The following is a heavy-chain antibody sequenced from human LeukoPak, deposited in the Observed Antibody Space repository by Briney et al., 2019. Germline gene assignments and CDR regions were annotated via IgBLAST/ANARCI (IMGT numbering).Heavy chain of an antibody. CDR2: IYHSGTT. Sequence: SETLSLTCTVSGNSISNGYYWGWVRQPPGKGLEWIGSIYHSGTTYYNPSLKSRVTMSVDRAKYQFSLKLISVTAADTAVYYCARDGGGANYYSVDYWGQGPLVTVSS. V-gene: IGHV4-38-2*02. D-gene: IGHD4/OR15-4a*01. CDR1: GNSISNGYY. J-gene: IGHJ4*02. CDR3: ARDGGGANYYSVDY.